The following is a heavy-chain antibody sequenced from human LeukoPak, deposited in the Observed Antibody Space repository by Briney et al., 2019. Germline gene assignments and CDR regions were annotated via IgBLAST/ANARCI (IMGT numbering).Heavy chain of an antibody. J-gene: IGHJ4*02. CDR3: GRFGDEAGIDY. D-gene: IGHD3-10*01. V-gene: IGHV3-7*01. CDR2: IKPSGAET. Sequence: PGGSLRISCAASGFTFSTYWMTWVRQAPGEGLEWVANIKPSGAETYYGDPVKGRFTISRDNAKNLLYLQMSSLRAEDTAVYSCGRFGDEAGIDYWGQGTLVTVSS. CDR1: GFTFSTYW.